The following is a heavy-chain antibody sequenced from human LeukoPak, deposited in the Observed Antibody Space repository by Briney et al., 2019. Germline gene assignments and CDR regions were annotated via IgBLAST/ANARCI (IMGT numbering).Heavy chain of an antibody. J-gene: IGHJ4*02. CDR3: AAQGYYYYDSSGYFDY. Sequence: ASVKVSCKASGGTFSSYAISWVRQAPGQGLEWMGGIIPIFGTANYAQKFQGRVTITADESTSTAYMELSSLRSEDTAVYYCAAQGYYYYDSSGYFDYWGQGTLVTVSS. V-gene: IGHV1-69*13. CDR2: IIPIFGTA. D-gene: IGHD3-22*01. CDR1: GGTFSSYA.